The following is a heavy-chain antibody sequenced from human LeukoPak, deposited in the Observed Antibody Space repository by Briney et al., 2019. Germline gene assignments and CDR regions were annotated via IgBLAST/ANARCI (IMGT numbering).Heavy chain of an antibody. V-gene: IGHV3-23*01. CDR3: ARDVDMSTWSPDY. J-gene: IGHJ4*02. Sequence: GGSLRLSCAASGFTFSSYGMSWVRQAPGKGLEWVSGIDHNGAGTYYADSVKGRFTISRDNSKNTLYLQLGSLTAEDTATYYCARDVDMSTWSPDYWGQGIVVTVSS. CDR1: GFTFSSYG. CDR2: IDHNGAGT. D-gene: IGHD3/OR15-3a*01.